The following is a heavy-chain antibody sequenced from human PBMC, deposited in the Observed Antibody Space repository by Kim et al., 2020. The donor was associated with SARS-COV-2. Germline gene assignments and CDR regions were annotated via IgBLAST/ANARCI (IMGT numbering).Heavy chain of an antibody. J-gene: IGHJ4*01. D-gene: IGHD2-21*02. Sequence: SETLSLTCGVYGESFSGYYWSWIRQPPGGGLEWIGEINYYATTSYSPSLKGRVTTSLDSSNRQFSLNLFSVAAADTAGYYCASAYCGGDCYSWKIDYF. CDR1: GESFSGYY. CDR2: INYYATT. V-gene: IGHV4-34*01. CDR3: ASAYCGGDCYSWKIDYF.